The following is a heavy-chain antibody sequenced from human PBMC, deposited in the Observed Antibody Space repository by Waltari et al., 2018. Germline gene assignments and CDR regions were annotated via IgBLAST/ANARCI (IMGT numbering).Heavy chain of an antibody. D-gene: IGHD6-19*01. CDR3: ASSSGWYYWYDY. CDR1: GGSMSSHY. V-gene: IGHV4-59*11. CDR2: AFHNGSA. J-gene: IGHJ4*02. Sequence: QVQLQESGPGLVKPSETLSLTCTVSGGSMSSHYWSWIRQPPGKGLEWIGFAFHNGSADYNPSLKSRVTISVDTSNRQFSLKLSSMTSADTAIYYCASSSGWYYWYDYWGQGTLVTVSA.